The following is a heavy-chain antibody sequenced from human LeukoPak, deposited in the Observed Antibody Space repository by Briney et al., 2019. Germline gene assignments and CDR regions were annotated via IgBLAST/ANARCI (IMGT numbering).Heavy chain of an antibody. Sequence: TGGSLRLSCAASGLTFSSYAMTWVRQAPGKGLEWVSSISDSGYYTYYADSVKGRFTISRDNSKNTLYLQMNSLRAEDTAVYYCAHIFYYGSGSYGDYWGQGTLVTVSS. V-gene: IGHV3-23*01. CDR3: AHIFYYGSGSYGDY. D-gene: IGHD3-10*01. CDR1: GLTFSSYA. CDR2: ISDSGYYT. J-gene: IGHJ4*02.